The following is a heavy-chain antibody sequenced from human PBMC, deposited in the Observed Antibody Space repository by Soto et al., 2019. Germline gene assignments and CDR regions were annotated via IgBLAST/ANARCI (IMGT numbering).Heavy chain of an antibody. D-gene: IGHD4-17*01. CDR1: GGSISSGGYS. Sequence: SETLSLTCAVSGGSISSGGYSWSWIRQPPGKGLEWIGYIYHSGSTYYNPSLKSRVTLSVDRSKNQFSLKLSSVTAADTAVYYCARGGILRNPYDYWGQGTLVTVSS. CDR3: ARGGILRNPYDY. V-gene: IGHV4-30-2*01. CDR2: IYHSGST. J-gene: IGHJ4*02.